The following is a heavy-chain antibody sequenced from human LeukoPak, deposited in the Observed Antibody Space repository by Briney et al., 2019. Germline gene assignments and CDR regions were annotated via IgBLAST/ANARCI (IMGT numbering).Heavy chain of an antibody. CDR2: IYYSGST. V-gene: IGHV4-59*01. Sequence: SETLSLTCTVSGGSISGYYWSWIRQPPGKGLEWIGYIYYSGSTNYNRSLKSRVIISVDTSKNQLSLKLSSVTAADTAVYYCARHGYNYGTYYFDYWGQGTLVTVSS. D-gene: IGHD5-18*01. CDR3: ARHGYNYGTYYFDY. J-gene: IGHJ4*02. CDR1: GGSISGYY.